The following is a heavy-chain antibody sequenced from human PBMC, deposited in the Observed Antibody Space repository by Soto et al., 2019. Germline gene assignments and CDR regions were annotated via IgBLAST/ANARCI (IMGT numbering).Heavy chain of an antibody. CDR2: IYYSGST. Sequence: ASETLSLTCTVSGGSISSYYWSWIRQPPGKGLEWIGYIYYSGSTNYNPSLKSRVTISVDTSKNQFSLKLSSVTAADTAVYYCARVQQQLVYYSYYTDVWGKGTTVTVSS. CDR3: ARVQQQLVYYSYYTDV. CDR1: GGSISSYY. D-gene: IGHD6-13*01. V-gene: IGHV4-59*01. J-gene: IGHJ6*03.